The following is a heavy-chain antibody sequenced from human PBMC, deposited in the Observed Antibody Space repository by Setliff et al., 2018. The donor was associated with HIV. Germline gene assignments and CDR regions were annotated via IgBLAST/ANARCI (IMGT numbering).Heavy chain of an antibody. CDR1: GGSISSSSYY. D-gene: IGHD6-13*01. V-gene: IGHV4-39*07. CDR3: VRVSCSSWYSIPRNYYYSMDV. CDR2: INHSGRT. Sequence: PSETLSLTCTVSGGSISSSSYYWGWIRQPPGKGLEWIGEINHSGRTKYNPSLKSRVTTSVDTSKNQFSLRLSSVTAADTAVYYCVRVSCSSWYSIPRNYYYSMDVWGEGTTVTVSS. J-gene: IGHJ6*03.